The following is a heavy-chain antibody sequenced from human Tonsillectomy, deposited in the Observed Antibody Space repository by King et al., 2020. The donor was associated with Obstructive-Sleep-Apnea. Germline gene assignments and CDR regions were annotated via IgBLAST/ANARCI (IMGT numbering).Heavy chain of an antibody. J-gene: IGHJ4*02. CDR1: GFIFSSYG. D-gene: IGHD3-10*01. V-gene: IGHV3-30*18. CDR3: AKVGGSGSYYGYYFDY. Sequence: VQLVESGGGVVQPGRSLRLSCAASGFIFSSYGMHWVRQAPGKGLEWVAVISYDGSNKYYADSVKGRCTFSRDNSKNTLSLQMNSLRAEDTAVYYCAKVGGSGSYYGYYFDYWGQGTLVTVSS. CDR2: ISYDGSNK.